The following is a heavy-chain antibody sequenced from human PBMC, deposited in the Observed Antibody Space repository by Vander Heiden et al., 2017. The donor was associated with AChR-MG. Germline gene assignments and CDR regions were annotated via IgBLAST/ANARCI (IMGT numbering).Heavy chain of an antibody. J-gene: IGHJ3*02. Sequence: EVQLLESGGGLVQPGGSLRLSCAASGFTFSSYAMGWVRQAPGKGLEWVSAISGSGGSTYYADSVKGRFTISRDNSKNTLYLQMNSLRAEDTAVYYCAKDPPLSGYSSGWVVAFDIWGQGTMVTVSS. D-gene: IGHD6-19*01. V-gene: IGHV3-23*01. CDR3: AKDPPLSGYSSGWVVAFDI. CDR1: GFTFSSYA. CDR2: ISGSGGST.